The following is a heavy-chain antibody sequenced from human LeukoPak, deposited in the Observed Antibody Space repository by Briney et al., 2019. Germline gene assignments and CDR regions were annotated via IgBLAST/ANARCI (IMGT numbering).Heavy chain of an antibody. V-gene: IGHV3-21*01. J-gene: IGHJ4*02. D-gene: IGHD5-24*01. CDR2: ISSSSTYI. CDR3: ARVKRGEMATFDY. CDR1: GFIFSSYS. Sequence: PGGSLRLSCAASGFIFSSYSMNWVRHVPGKGLEWVSSISSSSTYIHYADSLKGRFTISRDNARNSLYLQINSLRVEDTAVYYCARVKRGEMATFDYWAREPWSPSPQ.